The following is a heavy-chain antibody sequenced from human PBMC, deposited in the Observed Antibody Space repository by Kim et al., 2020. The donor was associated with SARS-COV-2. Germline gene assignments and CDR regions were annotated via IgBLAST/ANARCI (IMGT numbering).Heavy chain of an antibody. J-gene: IGHJ6*02. CDR3: AKSESMIVVPNLRYYYYGMDV. Sequence: RFTISRDNSTNTLYLQMNSLRAEDTAVYYCAKSESMIVVPNLRYYYYGMDVWGQGTTVTVSS. V-gene: IGHV3-30*02. D-gene: IGHD3-22*01.